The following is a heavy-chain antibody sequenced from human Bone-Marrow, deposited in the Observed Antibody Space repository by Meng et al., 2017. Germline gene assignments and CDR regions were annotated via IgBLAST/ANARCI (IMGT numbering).Heavy chain of an antibody. V-gene: IGHV4-4*07. Sequence: SETLSLTCTVSGGSTSSYYWSWIRQPAGKGLEWIGRIYTSGSTNYNPSLKRRVTMSVDTSKNQFSLKLSSVTAADTAVYYCARVWYYGSGSYYNAPAFDIWGRGTMVTVSS. CDR2: IYTSGST. CDR1: GGSTSSYY. CDR3: ARVWYYGSGSYYNAPAFDI. J-gene: IGHJ3*02. D-gene: IGHD3-10*01.